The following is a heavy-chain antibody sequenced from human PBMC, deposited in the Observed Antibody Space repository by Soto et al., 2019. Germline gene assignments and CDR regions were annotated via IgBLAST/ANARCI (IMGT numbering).Heavy chain of an antibody. J-gene: IGHJ3*02. Sequence: GGSLRLSCAASGFTFSSYWMSWVRQAPGKGLEWVANIKQDGSEKYYVDSVKGRFTISRDNAKNSLYLQMNSLRAEDTAVYYCARVFEVRGVGPLDIWGQGTMVTVSS. D-gene: IGHD3-10*01. V-gene: IGHV3-7*01. CDR1: GFTFSSYW. CDR3: ARVFEVRGVGPLDI. CDR2: IKQDGSEK.